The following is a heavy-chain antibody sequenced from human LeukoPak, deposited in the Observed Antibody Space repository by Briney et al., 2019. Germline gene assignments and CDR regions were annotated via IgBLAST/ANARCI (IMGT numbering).Heavy chain of an antibody. CDR2: IGISSSTI. Sequence: GSLRLSCAASGFTFSSYSMNWVRQAPGKGLEWVSYIGISSSTIDYADSVKGRFTISRDNAKNSLYLQMNSLRDDDTAVYYCARLSYDSGTHYTVYKYWGQGTLVTVSS. J-gene: IGHJ4*02. V-gene: IGHV3-48*02. CDR3: ARLSYDSGTHYTVYKY. CDR1: GFTFSSYS. D-gene: IGHD3-10*01.